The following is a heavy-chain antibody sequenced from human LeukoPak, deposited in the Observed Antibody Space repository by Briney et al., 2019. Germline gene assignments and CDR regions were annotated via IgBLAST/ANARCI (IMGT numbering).Heavy chain of an antibody. CDR1: GFTFSSYW. Sequence: GGSLRLSCAASGFTFSSYWMNWARQAPGKGLEWVANIRQDGSEKYYVDSVKGRFTISRDNAKNSLYLQMNSLRAEDTAVYYCARDRPYYYDSSVFAYYYYGMDVWGQGTTVTVSS. CDR3: ARDRPYYYDSSVFAYYYYGMDV. J-gene: IGHJ6*02. D-gene: IGHD3-22*01. CDR2: IRQDGSEK. V-gene: IGHV3-7*01.